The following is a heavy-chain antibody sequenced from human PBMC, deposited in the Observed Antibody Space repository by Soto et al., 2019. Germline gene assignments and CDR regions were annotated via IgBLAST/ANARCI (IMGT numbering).Heavy chain of an antibody. CDR2: IYYSGST. Sequence: SETLSLACTVSGGSISSSSYYWGWIRQPPGKGLEWIGSIYYSGSTYYNPSLKSRVTISVDTSKNQFSLKLSSVTAADTAVYYCEWTASVATTNYLYYYGMDVWGQGTTVTVS. V-gene: IGHV4-39*01. D-gene: IGHD2-21*02. CDR1: GGSISSSSYY. J-gene: IGHJ6*02. CDR3: EWTASVATTNYLYYYGMDV.